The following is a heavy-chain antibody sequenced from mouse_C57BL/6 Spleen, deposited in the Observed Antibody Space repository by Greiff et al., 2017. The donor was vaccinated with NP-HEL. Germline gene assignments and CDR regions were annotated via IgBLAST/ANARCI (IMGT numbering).Heavy chain of an antibody. J-gene: IGHJ2*01. CDR1: GFNIKDYY. CDR2: IDPEDGET. CDR3: AKTAQATFFDY. D-gene: IGHD3-2*02. Sequence: EVKVEESGAELVKPGASVKLSCTASGFNIKDYYMHWVKQRTEQGLEWIGRIDPEDGETKYAPKFQGKATITADTSSNTAYLQLSSLTSEDTAVYYCAKTAQATFFDYWGQGTTRTVSS. V-gene: IGHV14-2*01.